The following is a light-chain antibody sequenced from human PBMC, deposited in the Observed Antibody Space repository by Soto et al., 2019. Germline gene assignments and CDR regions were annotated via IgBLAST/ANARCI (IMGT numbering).Light chain of an antibody. J-gene: IGKJ5*01. V-gene: IGKV3-20*01. CDR1: RSVSSN. Sequence: EIVMTQSPATLSVSPGERATLSCRASRSVSSNLAWYQQKPGQGPRLLVYGASTRATGIPDRFSGSGSGTDFTLTISRLEPEDFAVYYCQQYGSSITFGQGTRLEI. CDR3: QQYGSSIT. CDR2: GAS.